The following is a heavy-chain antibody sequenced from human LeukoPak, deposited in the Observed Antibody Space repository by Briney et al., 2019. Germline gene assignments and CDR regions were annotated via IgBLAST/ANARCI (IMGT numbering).Heavy chain of an antibody. Sequence: SVKVSCKASGGTFSSYAISWVRQAPGQGLEWMGRIIPIFGTANYAQKFQGRVTITTDESTSTAYMELSSLRSEDTAVYYCARDSGYYDSSGYYPNWFDPWGQGTLVTVSS. CDR1: GGTFSSYA. CDR2: IIPIFGTA. V-gene: IGHV1-69*05. D-gene: IGHD3-22*01. J-gene: IGHJ5*02. CDR3: ARDSGYYDSSGYYPNWFDP.